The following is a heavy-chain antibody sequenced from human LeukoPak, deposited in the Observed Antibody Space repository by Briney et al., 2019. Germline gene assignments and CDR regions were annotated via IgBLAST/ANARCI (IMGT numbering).Heavy chain of an antibody. CDR2: ISAYNGNT. Sequence: GASVKVSCKASGYTFTSYGISWVRQAPGQGLEWMGWISAYNGNTNYAQKLQGRVTMTTDTSTSTAYMELRSLRSDDTAVYYCARAAVVTPNYYYYGMDVWGQGTTVTVSS. D-gene: IGHD4-23*01. V-gene: IGHV1-18*01. CDR3: ARAAVVTPNYYYYGMDV. J-gene: IGHJ6*02. CDR1: GYTFTSYG.